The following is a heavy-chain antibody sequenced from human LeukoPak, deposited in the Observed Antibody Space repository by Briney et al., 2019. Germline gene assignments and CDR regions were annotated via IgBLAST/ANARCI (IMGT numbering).Heavy chain of an antibody. V-gene: IGHV3-64D*06. Sequence: GGSVRLSCAASGFNFRNYPMHWVRQAPGKGLEYVSAIGGNGDTTYYEDSVKGRVTISRDNSKNTLYLQLSSLRVEDTAVYYCVKDEGYCSSVSCSPSYWGQGTLVTVSS. D-gene: IGHD2-2*01. CDR3: VKDEGYCSSVSCSPSY. CDR1: GFNFRNYP. CDR2: IGGNGDTT. J-gene: IGHJ4*02.